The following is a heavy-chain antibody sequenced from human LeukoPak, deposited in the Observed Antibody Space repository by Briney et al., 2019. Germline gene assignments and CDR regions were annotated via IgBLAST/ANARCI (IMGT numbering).Heavy chain of an antibody. CDR3: ARDYDILTGYFRGGFDY. CDR1: GFTFSDYY. Sequence: GGSLRLSCAASGFTFSDYYMSWIRQAPGKGLEWISYITSSSSDTNYADSVKGRFTISRDNAKKSLYLQMNSLRAEDTAVCYCARDYDILTGYFRGGFDYWGQGTLVTVSS. J-gene: IGHJ4*02. D-gene: IGHD3-9*01. V-gene: IGHV3-11*05. CDR2: ITSSSSDT.